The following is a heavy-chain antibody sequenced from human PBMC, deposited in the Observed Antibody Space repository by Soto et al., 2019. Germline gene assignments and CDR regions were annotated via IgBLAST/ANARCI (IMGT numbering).Heavy chain of an antibody. Sequence: QVQLQESGPGLVKPSGTLSLTCAVSGGSISSSNWWSWVRQPPGKGLDWIGEIYHSGTTNYHPSLKSRVTISVDKSKNQFSLKLSSVTAADTAVYYCARVSGSYYYGMDVWGQGTTVTVSS. J-gene: IGHJ6*02. V-gene: IGHV4-4*02. CDR1: GGSISSSNW. CDR3: ARVSGSYYYGMDV. D-gene: IGHD1-26*01. CDR2: IYHSGTT.